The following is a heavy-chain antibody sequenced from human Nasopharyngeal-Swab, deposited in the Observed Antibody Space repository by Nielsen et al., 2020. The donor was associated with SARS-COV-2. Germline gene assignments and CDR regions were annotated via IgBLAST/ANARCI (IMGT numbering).Heavy chain of an antibody. Sequence: GESLKISCAASGFTFSSYAMSWVRQAPGKGLEWVSAISGSGGSTYYADSVKGRFTISRDNSKNTLYLQMNSLRAEDTAVYYCALLMTYGITMVRGAPGYWGQGTLVTVSS. CDR1: GFTFSSYA. J-gene: IGHJ4*02. V-gene: IGHV3-23*01. D-gene: IGHD3-10*01. CDR3: ALLMTYGITMVRGAPGY. CDR2: ISGSGGST.